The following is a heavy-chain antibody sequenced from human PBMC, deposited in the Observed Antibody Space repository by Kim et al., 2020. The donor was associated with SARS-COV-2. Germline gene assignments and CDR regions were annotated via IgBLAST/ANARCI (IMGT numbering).Heavy chain of an antibody. Sequence: SETLSLTCTVSGGSISSYYWSWIRQPPGKGLEWIGYIYYSGSTNYNPSLKGQVTISIDTSKNQFSLKLSSMTAADTAVYYCARGSLTYYHIDVWGKGTTV. CDR1: GGSISSYY. J-gene: IGHJ6*03. CDR3: ARGSLTYYHIDV. V-gene: IGHV4-59*01. CDR2: IYYSGST.